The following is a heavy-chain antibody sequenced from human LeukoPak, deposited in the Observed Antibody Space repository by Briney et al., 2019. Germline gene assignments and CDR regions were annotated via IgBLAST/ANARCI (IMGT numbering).Heavy chain of an antibody. CDR3: AKGPLRDDFWSGYYTGLDDRETNQDDQVDY. CDR2: ISGSGGST. Sequence: GGSLRLSCAASGFTFSSYAMSWVRQAPGKGLEWVSAISGSGGSTYYADSVKGRFTVSRDNSKNTLYLQMNSLRAEDTAVYYCAKGPLRDDFWSGYYTGLDDRETNQDDQVDYWGQGTLVTVSS. V-gene: IGHV3-23*01. D-gene: IGHD3-3*01. J-gene: IGHJ4*02. CDR1: GFTFSSYA.